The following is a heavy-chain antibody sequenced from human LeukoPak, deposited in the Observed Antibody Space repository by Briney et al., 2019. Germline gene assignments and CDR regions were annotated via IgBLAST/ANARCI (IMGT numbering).Heavy chain of an antibody. CDR2: ISGSGGST. V-gene: IGHV3-23*01. Sequence: GGSLRLSCAASGFTFSSYAMSWVRQAPGKGLEWVSAISGSGGSTYYADSVKGRFTISRDNSKNTLYLQMNSLRAEDTAVYYCAKDLRRAFWSGPEQREYGYYYYYMDVWGKGTTVTVSS. J-gene: IGHJ6*03. CDR1: GFTFSSYA. D-gene: IGHD3-3*01. CDR3: AKDLRRAFWSGPEQREYGYYYYYMDV.